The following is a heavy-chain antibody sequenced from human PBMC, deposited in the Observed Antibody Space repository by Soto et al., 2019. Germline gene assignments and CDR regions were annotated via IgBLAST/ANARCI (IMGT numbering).Heavy chain of an antibody. CDR2: ISTYSGDT. D-gene: IGHD5-12*01. V-gene: IGHV1-18*01. CDR1: GYTFFTYD. Sequence: QVHLVQSGVEVKTPGASVRVSCQASGYTFFTYDISWVRQAPGQGLEWMGWISTYSGDTKSAQKFLGRVTMTTDTSTNTAYLELRSLRSDDTAVYYCARHHGPTTSENWFEPWGQGTLVTVSS. CDR3: ARHHGPTTSENWFEP. J-gene: IGHJ5*02.